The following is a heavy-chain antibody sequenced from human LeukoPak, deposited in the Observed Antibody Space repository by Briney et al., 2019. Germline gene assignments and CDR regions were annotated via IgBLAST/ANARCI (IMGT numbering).Heavy chain of an antibody. CDR2: IRYDGSNK. D-gene: IGHD2-2*01. V-gene: IGHV3-30*02. CDR1: GFIFSSYG. Sequence: GGSLRLSCAASGFIFSSYGMHWVRQAPGKGLEWVAFIRYDGSNKNYADSVKGRFTISRDNSKNTLYLQMNSLRVEDTAVYYCAKESIVIVPATVGYFHHWGQGTLVTVSS. J-gene: IGHJ1*01. CDR3: AKESIVIVPATVGYFHH.